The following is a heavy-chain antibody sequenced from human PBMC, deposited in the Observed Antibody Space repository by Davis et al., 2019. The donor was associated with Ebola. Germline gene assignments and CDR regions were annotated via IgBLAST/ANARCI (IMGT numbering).Heavy chain of an antibody. D-gene: IGHD6-13*01. CDR3: ARDRYSSSWYDY. CDR2: ISGSSNYI. J-gene: IGHJ4*02. V-gene: IGHV3-21*01. Sequence: GESLKISCAASGFTFSSYSINWVRQAPGKGLEWVSSISGSSNYIYYADSVKGRFTISRDNPKNSLYLQMNSLRAEDTAVYYCARDRYSSSWYDYWGQGTLVTVSS. CDR1: GFTFSSYS.